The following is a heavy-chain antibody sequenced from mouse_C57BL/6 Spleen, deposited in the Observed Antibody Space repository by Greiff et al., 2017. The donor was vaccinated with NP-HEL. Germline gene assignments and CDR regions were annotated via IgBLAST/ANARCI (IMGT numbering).Heavy chain of an antibody. J-gene: IGHJ2*01. CDR2: IDPENGDT. CDR1: GFNITDDY. Sequence: VQLQQSGAELVRPGASVKLSCTASGFNITDDYMHWVKQRPEQGLEWIGWIDPENGDTEYASKFQGKATITADTSSNTAYLQLSSLTSEDTAVYYCTTLITTVVATDYWGQGTTLTVSS. CDR3: TTLITTVVATDY. V-gene: IGHV14-4*01. D-gene: IGHD1-1*01.